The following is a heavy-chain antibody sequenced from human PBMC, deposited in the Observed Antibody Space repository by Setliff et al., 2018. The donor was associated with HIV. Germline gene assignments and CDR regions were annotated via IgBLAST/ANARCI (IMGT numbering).Heavy chain of an antibody. CDR3: ARLDLYGGNHAFDY. V-gene: IGHV5-51*01. J-gene: IGHJ4*02. D-gene: IGHD2-15*01. CDR1: GYSVSSYW. CDR2: IYPGDSDT. Sequence: HGESLKISCKGSGYSVSSYWIGWVRQMPGKGLEWMGNIYPGDSDTRYSPFFQGQVTISGDKSIRTDYLQWSSLKASDIAMYYCARLDLYGGNHAFDYWGKGSLVTVSS.